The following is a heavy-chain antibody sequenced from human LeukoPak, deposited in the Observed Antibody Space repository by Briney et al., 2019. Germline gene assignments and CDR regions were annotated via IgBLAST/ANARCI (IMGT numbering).Heavy chain of an antibody. D-gene: IGHD3-22*01. CDR3: AREVDYYDSSDYFPLGY. V-gene: IGHV1-2*02. CDR2: INPNSGGT. Sequence: ASVKVSCKASGYTFTGYYMHWVRQAPGQGLEWMGWINPNSGGTNYAQKFQGRVTMTRDTSITTAYMELSRLKSDDTAVYYCAREVDYYDSSDYFPLGYWGRGTLVTVSS. CDR1: GYTFTGYY. J-gene: IGHJ4*02.